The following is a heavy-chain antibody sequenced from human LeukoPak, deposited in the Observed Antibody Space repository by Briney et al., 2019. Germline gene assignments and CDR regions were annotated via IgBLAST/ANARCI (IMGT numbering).Heavy chain of an antibody. CDR2: IGTACDT. CDR3: ASSPAYSSSWYAIDN. CDR1: GFTFSNYD. J-gene: IGHJ4*02. V-gene: IGHV3-13*01. D-gene: IGHD6-13*01. Sequence: GGSLRLSCAASGFTFSNYDMHWVRQAAGKGLEWVSGIGTACDTYYPGSVKGRFTISRENAKNSLYLHMNSLSAGDTAVYYCASSPAYSSSWYAIDNWGQGTLVTVSS.